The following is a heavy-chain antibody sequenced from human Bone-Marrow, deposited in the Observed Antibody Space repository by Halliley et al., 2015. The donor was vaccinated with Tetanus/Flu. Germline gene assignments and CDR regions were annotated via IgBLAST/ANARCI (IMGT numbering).Heavy chain of an antibody. CDR3: AGSGGYGWDY. CDR2: IKPDGSES. V-gene: IGHV3-7*03. Sequence: KGLEWVANIKPDGSESYYVDSVKGRFPFSRDNPKNSMSLQMYSLRAEDPAVYYCAGSGGYGWDYWGQGTLVTVSS. J-gene: IGHJ4*02. D-gene: IGHD4-17*01.